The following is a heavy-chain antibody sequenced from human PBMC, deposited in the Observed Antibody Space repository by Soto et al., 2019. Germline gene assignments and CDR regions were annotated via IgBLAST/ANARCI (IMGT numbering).Heavy chain of an antibody. D-gene: IGHD2-2*03. Sequence: PSETLSLTCAVSGGSISPYYWSWIRQSPGKGLEWIGFIFYNGSTNYNPTLKNRIAISVDTSKNQFSLKLNSVTAADTAVYYCARHGWQVLPFFDFWGHGSQVTVSS. CDR3: ARHGWQVLPFFDF. CDR1: GGSISPYY. J-gene: IGHJ4*01. V-gene: IGHV4-59*08. CDR2: IFYNGST.